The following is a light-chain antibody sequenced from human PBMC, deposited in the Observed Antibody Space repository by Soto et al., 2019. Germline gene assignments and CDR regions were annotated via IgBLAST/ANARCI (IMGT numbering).Light chain of an antibody. Sequence: ETVLTQSPATLSLSPGERATLSCRASQSVSNFLAWYQQKPGQAPRLLIYDASNRATGIPARFSGSWSGTDFTLTISSLEPEDFAVYYCQQRSNWPLTFGGGTKVEIK. V-gene: IGKV3-11*01. CDR2: DAS. CDR1: QSVSNF. J-gene: IGKJ4*01. CDR3: QQRSNWPLT.